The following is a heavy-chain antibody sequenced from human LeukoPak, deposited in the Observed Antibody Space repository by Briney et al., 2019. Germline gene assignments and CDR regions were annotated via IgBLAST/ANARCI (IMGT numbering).Heavy chain of an antibody. CDR1: GYTFTSYG. CDR2: ISAYNGNT. Sequence: GASVKVSCKASGYTFTSYGISWVRQAPGQGLEWMGWISAYNGNTNYAQKFQGRVTITADESTSTAYMELSSLRSEDTAVYYCARKGSPADYGGNSYAFDIWGQGTMVTVSS. J-gene: IGHJ3*02. V-gene: IGHV1-18*01. D-gene: IGHD4-23*01. CDR3: ARKGSPADYGGNSYAFDI.